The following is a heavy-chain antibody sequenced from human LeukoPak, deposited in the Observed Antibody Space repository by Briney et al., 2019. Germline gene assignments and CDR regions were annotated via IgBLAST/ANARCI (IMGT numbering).Heavy chain of an antibody. Sequence: SETLSLTCSVSDASISSYFWSWIRQPPGRGLEWIGHIYSSGSKYYNPSLKSRVTVSMEPSRNQFSLKLASVTAADTGMYYCAIAESVTAFDVWGQGTMGTVSS. CDR1: DASISSYF. CDR3: AIAESVTAFDV. V-gene: IGHV4-4*09. J-gene: IGHJ3*01. D-gene: IGHD2-8*01. CDR2: IYSSGSK.